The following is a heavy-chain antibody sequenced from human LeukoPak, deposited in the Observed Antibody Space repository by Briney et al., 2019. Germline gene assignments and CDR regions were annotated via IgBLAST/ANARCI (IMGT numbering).Heavy chain of an antibody. CDR3: ASKRGYSYGLDY. CDR2: IIPIFGTA. CDR1: GGTFSSYA. Sequence: ASVKVSCTASGGTFSSYAISWVRQAPGQGLEWMGGIIPIFGTANYAQKFQGRVTITADESTSTGYTELSSLRSEDTAVYYCASKRGYSYGLDYWGQGTLVTVSS. V-gene: IGHV1-69*13. D-gene: IGHD5-18*01. J-gene: IGHJ4*02.